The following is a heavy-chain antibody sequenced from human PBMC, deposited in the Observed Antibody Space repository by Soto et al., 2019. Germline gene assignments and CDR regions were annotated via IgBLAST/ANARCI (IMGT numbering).Heavy chain of an antibody. CDR3: ARVSPRYFDWLPPPRLMDY. D-gene: IGHD3-9*01. V-gene: IGHV3-15*01. CDR1: GFTFRNSG. Sequence: PAGCLGLCCAACGFTFRNSGIGVALQAPGKGLEWVGRIKSKTDGGTTDYAAPVKGRFTISRDDSKNSLYLQMNSLRAEDQAVNYCARVSPRYFDWLPPPRLMDYWGQGTLVTVPQ. J-gene: IGHJ4*02. CDR2: IKSKTDGGTT.